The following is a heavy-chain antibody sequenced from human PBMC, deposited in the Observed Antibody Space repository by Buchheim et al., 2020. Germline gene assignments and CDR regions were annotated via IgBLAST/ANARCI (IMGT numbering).Heavy chain of an antibody. CDR2: ISGSGDST. CDR3: ANSYRYYDILTGYPPKGY. D-gene: IGHD3-9*01. J-gene: IGHJ4*02. CDR1: GFTFSSYA. Sequence: EVQLLESGGGLVQPGGSLRLSCAASGFTFSSYAMSWVRQAPGKGLEWVSAISGSGDSTYYADSVKGRFTISRDNSKNTLYLQMNSLRAEDTAVYYCANSYRYYDILTGYPPKGYWGQGTL. V-gene: IGHV3-23*01.